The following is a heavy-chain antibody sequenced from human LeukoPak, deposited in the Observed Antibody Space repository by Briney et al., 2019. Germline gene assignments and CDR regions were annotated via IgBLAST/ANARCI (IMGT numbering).Heavy chain of an antibody. CDR1: GFTFSSFA. J-gene: IGHJ3*02. CDR2: ISHSGGTT. CDR3: AKDGSCMVGSALDI. V-gene: IGHV3-23*01. Sequence: GGSLRLSCAASGFTFSSFAMTWVRQAPGKGLEWVSTISHSGGTTYYADSVKGRFTISRDSSKSTLCLQMKSLRSEDTAVYYCAKDGSCMVGSALDIWGQGTMVTVSS. D-gene: IGHD1-26*01.